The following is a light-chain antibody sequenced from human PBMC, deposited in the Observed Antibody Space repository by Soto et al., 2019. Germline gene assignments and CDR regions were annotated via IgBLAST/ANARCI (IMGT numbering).Light chain of an antibody. CDR2: TAS. CDR3: QQAYSLPLT. CDR1: QHIGSW. V-gene: IGKV1D-12*01. J-gene: IGKJ4*01. Sequence: DIQMTQSPSSVSTSVGDRVTITCRASQHIGSWLAWYQQKPGKAPKLLIYTASTLQSGVPSRFRGSGSGTEFTLTINSLQPEDFATYYCQQAYSLPLTFGGGTEVE.